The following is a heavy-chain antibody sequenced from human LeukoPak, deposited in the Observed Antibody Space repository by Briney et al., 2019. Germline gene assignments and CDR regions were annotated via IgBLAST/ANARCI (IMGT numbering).Heavy chain of an antibody. D-gene: IGHD6-19*01. CDR2: IKQDGSEK. CDR1: GFTFSSYW. V-gene: IGHV3-7*01. CDR3: AREGYHSSGFDYYYYGMDV. Sequence: GGSLRLSCAASGFTFSSYWMSWVRQAPGKGLEWVANIKQDGSEKYYVDSVKGRFTISRDNAKNSLYLQMNSLRAEDTAVYYCAREGYHSSGFDYYYYGMDVWGQGTTVTVSS. J-gene: IGHJ6*02.